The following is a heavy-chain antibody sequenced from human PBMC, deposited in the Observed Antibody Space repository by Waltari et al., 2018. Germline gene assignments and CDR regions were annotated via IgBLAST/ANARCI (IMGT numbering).Heavy chain of an antibody. CDR3: AKGFVLRYFDWSYDAFDI. J-gene: IGHJ3*02. D-gene: IGHD3-9*01. CDR2: ISWNSGSI. Sequence: EVQLVESGGGLVQPGRSLRLSCAASGFPFDDYAMHLVRHSSGQGLEWVSGISWNSGSIGYADSVKGRFTISRDNAKNSLYLQMNSLRAEDTALYYCAKGFVLRYFDWSYDAFDIWGQGTMVTVSS. V-gene: IGHV3-9*01. CDR1: GFPFDDYA.